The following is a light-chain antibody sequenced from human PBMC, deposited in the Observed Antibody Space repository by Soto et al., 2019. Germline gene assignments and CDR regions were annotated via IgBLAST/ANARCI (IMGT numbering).Light chain of an antibody. J-gene: IGKJ1*01. Sequence: DIQMTQSPSTLSASIGDRVTITCRASQSISSWLAWYQQKPGKAPKLLIYKASSLESGVPSRFSGSGSGTEFTLTISNLQPDDFAAYYCQQYSTYVWTFGQGTKVEI. V-gene: IGKV1-5*03. CDR1: QSISSW. CDR2: KAS. CDR3: QQYSTYVWT.